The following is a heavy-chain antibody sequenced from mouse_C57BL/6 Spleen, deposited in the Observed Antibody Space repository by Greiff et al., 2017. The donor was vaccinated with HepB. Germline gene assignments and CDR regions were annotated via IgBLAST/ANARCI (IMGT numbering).Heavy chain of an antibody. J-gene: IGHJ2*01. V-gene: IGHV1-15*01. CDR3: TRGITTVVTFDY. CDR1: GYTITDYE. CDR2: IDPETGGT. D-gene: IGHD1-1*01. Sequence: VQLQQSGAELVRPGASVTLSCKASGYTITDYEMHWVKQTPVHGLEWIGAIDPETGGTAYNQKFKGKAILTADKSSSTAYMELRSLTSEDSAVYYCTRGITTVVTFDYWGQGTTLTVSS.